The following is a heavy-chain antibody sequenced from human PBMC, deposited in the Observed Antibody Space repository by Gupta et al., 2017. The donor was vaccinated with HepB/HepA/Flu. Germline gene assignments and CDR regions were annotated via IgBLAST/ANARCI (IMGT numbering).Heavy chain of an antibody. CDR2: IYWDDDK. Sequence: QITLKESGPTLVKPTQTLTLTCTFSGFSLSTRGSGVGWSRQPPGKALEWLALIYWDDDKRYSPSVKSRVTITKDTSKNQVVLTLTNMDPVDTATYYCAHGYFDSSGAQIDYWGQGTLVTVSS. V-gene: IGHV2-5*02. CDR1: GFSLSTRGSG. CDR3: AHGYFDSSGAQIDY. D-gene: IGHD3-22*01. J-gene: IGHJ4*02.